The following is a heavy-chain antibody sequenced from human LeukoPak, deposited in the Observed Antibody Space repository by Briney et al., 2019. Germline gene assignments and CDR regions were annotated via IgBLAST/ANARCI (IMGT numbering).Heavy chain of an antibody. D-gene: IGHD6-19*01. CDR1: GLTFSSYG. J-gene: IGHJ4*02. CDR3: AKETSPGYSSGWYGFDY. CDR2: IRYDGSNK. Sequence: PGGSLRLSCAASGLTFSSYGMHWVRQAPGKGLEWVAFIRYDGSNKYYADSVKGRFTISRDNSKNTLYLQMNSLRAEDTAVYYCAKETSPGYSSGWYGFDYWGQGTLVTVSS. V-gene: IGHV3-30*02.